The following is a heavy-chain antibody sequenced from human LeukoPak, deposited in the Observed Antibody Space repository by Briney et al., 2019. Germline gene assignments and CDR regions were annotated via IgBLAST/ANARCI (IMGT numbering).Heavy chain of an antibody. CDR3: ARGAYYYDSSGLDY. CDR2: INPNSGGT. CDR1: GYTFTSYY. D-gene: IGHD3-22*01. Sequence: ASVKVSCKASGYTFTSYYIHWVRQAPGQGLEWMGWINPNSGGTNYAQKFQGRVTMTRDTSISTAYMELSRLRSDDTAVYYCARGAYYYDSSGLDYWGQGTLVTVSS. V-gene: IGHV1-2*02. J-gene: IGHJ4*02.